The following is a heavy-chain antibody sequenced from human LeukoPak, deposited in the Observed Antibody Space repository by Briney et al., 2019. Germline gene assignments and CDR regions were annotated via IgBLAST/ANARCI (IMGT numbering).Heavy chain of an antibody. V-gene: IGHV1-8*01. J-gene: IGHJ4*02. CDR2: MNPNSGNT. Sequence: ASVKVSCKASGYTFTSYDINWVRQATGRGLEWMGWMNPNSGNTGYAQKFQGRVTMTRNTSISTAYMELSSLRSEDTAVYYCATWGYYDSSGYLPETPLDYWGQGTLVTVSS. CDR1: GYTFTSYD. CDR3: ATWGYYDSSGYLPETPLDY. D-gene: IGHD3-22*01.